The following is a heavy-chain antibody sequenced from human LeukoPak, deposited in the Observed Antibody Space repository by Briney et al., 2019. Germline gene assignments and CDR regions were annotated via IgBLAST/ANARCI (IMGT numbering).Heavy chain of an antibody. D-gene: IGHD6-19*01. CDR2: ISTYNGNT. CDR3: ARGGPWEQWQVSSRWFDP. V-gene: IGHV1-18*01. CDR1: GYTFSSYG. J-gene: IGHJ5*02. Sequence: ASVKVSCKASGYTFSSYGISWVRQAPGQGLEWMGWISTYNGNTNYAQNLQGRVTMTTDTSTATAYMELRSLRSDDTAVYYCARGGPWEQWQVSSRWFDPWGQGTLVTVSS.